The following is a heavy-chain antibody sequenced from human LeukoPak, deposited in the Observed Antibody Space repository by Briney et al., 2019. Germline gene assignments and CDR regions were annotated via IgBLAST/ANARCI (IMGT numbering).Heavy chain of an antibody. CDR3: ARDRLPPLFDY. D-gene: IGHD4-11*01. V-gene: IGHV4-39*07. CDR2: IYYSGST. CDR1: GGSFSSYY. Sequence: SETLSLTCAVYGGSFSSYYWGWIRQPPGKGLEWIGSIYYSGSTYYNPSLKSRVTISVDTSKNQFSLKLSSVTAADTAVYYCARDRLPPLFDYWGQGTLVTVSS. J-gene: IGHJ4*02.